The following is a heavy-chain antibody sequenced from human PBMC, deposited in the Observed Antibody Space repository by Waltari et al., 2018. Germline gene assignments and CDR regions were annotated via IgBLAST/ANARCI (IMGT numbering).Heavy chain of an antibody. CDR3: ARGSKFGDYGDLDY. V-gene: IGHV1-69*01. CDR2: IIPMFNNP. D-gene: IGHD4-17*01. CDR1: GDVFENYA. Sequence: VQLVQSGAEVKKPGSSVRVSCKPSGDVFENYAISWVRQAPGKGLEWMGGIIPMFNNPNYAQRFEGTVTITADESTSTGYMELTGLTSEDTAIYYCARGSKFGDYGDLDYWGQGTLVTVS. J-gene: IGHJ4*02.